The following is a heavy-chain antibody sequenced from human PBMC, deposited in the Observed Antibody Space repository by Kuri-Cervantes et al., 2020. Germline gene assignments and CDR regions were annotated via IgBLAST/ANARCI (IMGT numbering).Heavy chain of an antibody. Sequence: GGSLRLSCAASGFTFSSYEMNWVRQAPGKGLEWVSYVRSSGSTIYYADSVKGRFTISRDNSKNTFYLHMNSLRAEDTAVYYCAKYGRWTNYYMDVWGKGTTVTVSS. CDR3: AKYGRWTNYYMDV. V-gene: IGHV3-48*03. CDR1: GFTFSSYE. CDR2: VRSSGSTI. D-gene: IGHD6-6*01. J-gene: IGHJ6*03.